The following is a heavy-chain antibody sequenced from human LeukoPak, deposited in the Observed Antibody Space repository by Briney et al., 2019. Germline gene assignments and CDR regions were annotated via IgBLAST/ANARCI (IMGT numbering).Heavy chain of an antibody. CDR1: GGSISSYY. CDR3: ARVIRAHRASDI. Sequence: SETLSLTCTVSGGSISSYYWSWIRQPPGKGLEWIGYIYYSGSTNYNPSLKSRVTISVDTSKNQFSLKLSSVTAADTAVYYCARVIRAHRASDIWGQGTMVTVSS. D-gene: IGHD3-10*01. CDR2: IYYSGST. J-gene: IGHJ3*02. V-gene: IGHV4-59*01.